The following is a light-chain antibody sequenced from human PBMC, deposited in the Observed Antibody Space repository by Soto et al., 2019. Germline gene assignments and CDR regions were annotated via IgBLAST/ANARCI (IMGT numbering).Light chain of an antibody. CDR3: EQANSFPVT. V-gene: IGKV1-12*01. CDR2: AAS. CDR1: PCITSW. J-gene: IGKJ4*01. Sequence: DIQMTQYTSSVSASVGARVTITCRASPCITSWLAWYQQKPGKAPKLLIYAASSLQSVVPSRFSGSGSGTAFTLTISSLQPEDFATYYCEQANSFPVTLGGGTKVEIK.